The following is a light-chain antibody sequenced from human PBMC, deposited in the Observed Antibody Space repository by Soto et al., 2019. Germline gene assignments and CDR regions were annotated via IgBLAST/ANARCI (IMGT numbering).Light chain of an antibody. CDR3: QQYGSSPPFT. Sequence: EIVLTQSPGTLSLSPGERATLSCRASQSVSSSYLAWYQQKPGQAPRLLIYGASSRATGIPDRFSGSGSGTDFTLTISRLEPEDFAVYYWQQYGSSPPFTFGPGTKVDIK. V-gene: IGKV3-20*01. CDR1: QSVSSSY. J-gene: IGKJ3*01. CDR2: GAS.